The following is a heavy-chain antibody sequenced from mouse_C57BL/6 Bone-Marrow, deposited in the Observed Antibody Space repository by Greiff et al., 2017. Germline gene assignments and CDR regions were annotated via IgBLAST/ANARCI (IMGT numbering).Heavy chain of an antibody. V-gene: IGHV1-64*01. D-gene: IGHD1-1*02. CDR3: AGRGPGAWFAY. CDR1: GYTFTSYW. Sequence: QVQLQQPGAELVKPGASVKLSCKASGYTFTSYWMHWVKQRPGQGLEWIGMIHPNSGSTNYNEKFKSKATLTVDKSSSTAYMQLSSLTSEDAAVYDCAGRGPGAWFAYWGQGTLVTVSA. J-gene: IGHJ3*01. CDR2: IHPNSGST.